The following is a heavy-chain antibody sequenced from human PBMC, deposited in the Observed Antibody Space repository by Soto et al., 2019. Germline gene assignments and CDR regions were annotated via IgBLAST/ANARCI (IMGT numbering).Heavy chain of an antibody. CDR2: IYYTGSA. Sequence: QVELQESGPGLVKPSETLSLTCSVSGGSLTSYYWSWVRQSPGKGLEWIGQIYYTGSANYNPSLNGRVTMSVGTSKNQFSLKMSAVTAADTAIYNCARYNSFEAFEIWGQATGVTVST. V-gene: IGHV4-59*08. J-gene: IGHJ3*02. CDR3: ARYNSFEAFEI. D-gene: IGHD1-20*01. CDR1: GGSLTSYY.